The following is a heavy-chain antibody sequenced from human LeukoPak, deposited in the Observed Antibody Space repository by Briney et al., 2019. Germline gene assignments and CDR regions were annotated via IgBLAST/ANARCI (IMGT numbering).Heavy chain of an antibody. Sequence: EPLQSPAKCSVSPFTSFGTAGVGSVPAKGLDWMGFIDPSDSDPRYSPSLQGQVTISADKSISTAYLQWSSLKASDTAMYYCARRRVTRVDSYYYYYMDVWGKGTTVTVSS. CDR2: IDPSDSDP. V-gene: IGHV5-51*01. J-gene: IGHJ6*03. D-gene: IGHD2-21*02. CDR3: ARRRVTRVDSYYYYYMDV. CDR1: VSPFTSFG.